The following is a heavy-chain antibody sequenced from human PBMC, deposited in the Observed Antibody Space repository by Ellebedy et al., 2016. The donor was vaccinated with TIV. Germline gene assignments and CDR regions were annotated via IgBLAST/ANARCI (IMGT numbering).Heavy chain of an antibody. V-gene: IGHV1-3*01. J-gene: IGHJ4*02. D-gene: IGHD2-21*02. CDR1: GYTFTSYA. CDR2: INAGNGNT. CDR3: ARPLSSGDGAGVHY. Sequence: AASVKVSCKASGYTFTSYAMHWVRQAPGQRLEWMGWINAGNGNTKYSQKFQGRVTITRDTSASTAYMELSSLRSEDTAVYYWARPLSSGDGAGVHYWGQGTLVTVSS.